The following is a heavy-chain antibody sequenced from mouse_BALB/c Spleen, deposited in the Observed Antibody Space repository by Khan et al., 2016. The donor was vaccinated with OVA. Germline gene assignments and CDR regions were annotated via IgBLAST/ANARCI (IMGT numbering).Heavy chain of an antibody. Sequence: QVQLKQSGTELARPGASVKMSCKASGYTFTSYGMQWVKQRPGQGLEWIGAIYPGDGNTRYTQKFKGKATLTAEKSSSTAYMQLSSLASEDSAVYFCVQGGITTGYFDYWGQGTTLTVSS. V-gene: IGHV1-87*01. D-gene: IGHD1-1*01. CDR1: GYTFTSYG. CDR3: VQGGITTGYFDY. CDR2: IYPGDGNT. J-gene: IGHJ2*01.